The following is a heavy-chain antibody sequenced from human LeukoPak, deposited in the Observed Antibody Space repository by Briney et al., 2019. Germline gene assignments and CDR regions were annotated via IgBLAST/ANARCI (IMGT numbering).Heavy chain of an antibody. V-gene: IGHV4-39*01. CDR1: NGSVSSGLYY. D-gene: IGHD5-12*01. J-gene: IGHJ4*02. CDR2: ISFSGST. Sequence: SETLSLTCTVSNGSVSSGLYYWGWIRQSPGKGLEWIGSISFSGSTYYNPSLRSRVTISVDTSKSQFSLKLSSVTAADTAVYYCARHSSPLQGGWLRPYYFGYWGQGSLVTVSS. CDR3: ARHSSPLQGGWLRPYYFGY.